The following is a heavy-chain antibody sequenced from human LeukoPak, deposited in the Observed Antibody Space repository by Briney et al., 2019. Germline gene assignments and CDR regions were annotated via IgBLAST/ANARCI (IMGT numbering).Heavy chain of an antibody. Sequence: GGSLRLSCAASGFTFSSYAMSWVRQAPGKGLEWVSAISGSGGSTYYADSVKGRFTISRDNSKNTLYLQMNSLRAEDTAVYYCAKGGGSEYSSRLVWFGWFDPRGQGTLVTVSS. CDR1: GFTFSSYA. D-gene: IGHD6-6*01. J-gene: IGHJ5*02. V-gene: IGHV3-23*01. CDR3: AKGGGSEYSSRLVWFGWFDP. CDR2: ISGSGGST.